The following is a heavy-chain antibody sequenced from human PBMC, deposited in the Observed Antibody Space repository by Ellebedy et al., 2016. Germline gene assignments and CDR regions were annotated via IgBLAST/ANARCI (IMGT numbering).Heavy chain of an antibody. CDR1: GFPFTNPA. CDR2: IRGSGGGP. CDR3: AKDLGTIVVVVAAAEYGMDV. J-gene: IGHJ6*02. D-gene: IGHD2-15*01. V-gene: IGHV3-23*01. Sequence: GESLKISCAASGFPFTNPAMNWVRQAPGKGLEWVSAIRGSGGGPYYADSVKGRFTISRDNSKNTVYLQMNSLRGDDTAVYYCAKDLGTIVVVVAAAEYGMDVWGQGTTVTVSS.